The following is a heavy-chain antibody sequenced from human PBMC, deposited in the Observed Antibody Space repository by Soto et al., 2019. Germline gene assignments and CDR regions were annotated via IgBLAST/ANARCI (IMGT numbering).Heavy chain of an antibody. V-gene: IGHV3-43*01. J-gene: IGHJ6*02. CDR3: AKDVYSSSWYVPTPYYYYGMDV. Sequence: GGSLRLSCAASGFTFDDYTMHWVRQAPGKGLEWVSLISWDGGSTYYADSVKGRFTISRDNSKNSLYLQMNSLRTEDTALYYCAKDVYSSSWYVPTPYYYYGMDVWGQGTTVTVSS. D-gene: IGHD6-13*01. CDR1: GFTFDDYT. CDR2: ISWDGGST.